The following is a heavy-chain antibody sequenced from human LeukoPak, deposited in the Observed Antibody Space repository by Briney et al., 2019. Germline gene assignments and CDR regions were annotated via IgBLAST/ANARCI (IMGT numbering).Heavy chain of an antibody. CDR2: ISGYNRNT. D-gene: IGHD3-9*01. CDR3: ARSLTGEISHYDY. CDR1: GYTFTTYG. Sequence: ASVKVSCKTSGYTFTTYGISWVRQAPGQGLEWMGWISGYNRNTNYAQRLQGRVTMTTDTSTSTAYMELRSLRSDDTAVYYCARSLTGEISHYDYWGQGTLVTVSS. V-gene: IGHV1-18*04. J-gene: IGHJ4*02.